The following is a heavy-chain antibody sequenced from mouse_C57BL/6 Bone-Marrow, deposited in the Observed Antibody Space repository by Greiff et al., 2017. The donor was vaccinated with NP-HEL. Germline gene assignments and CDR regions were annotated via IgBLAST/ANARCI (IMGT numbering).Heavy chain of an antibody. V-gene: IGHV1-19*01. D-gene: IGHD4-1*01. Sequence: VQLQQSGPVLVTPGASVKMSCMASGYTFTDYYMNWVKQSHGKSRQRIGVTHPYNGGTSYNQKFKGKATLTVDKSSSTAYMELNSLTSEDSAVYYCARWEDFDYWGQGTTLTVSS. CDR1: GYTFTDYY. CDR3: ARWEDFDY. J-gene: IGHJ2*01. CDR2: THPYNGGT.